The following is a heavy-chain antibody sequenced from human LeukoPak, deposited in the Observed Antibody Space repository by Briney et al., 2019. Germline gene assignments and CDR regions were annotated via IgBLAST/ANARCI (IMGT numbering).Heavy chain of an antibody. CDR1: GYTFTSYA. J-gene: IGHJ5*02. D-gene: IGHD6-19*01. CDR3: ARDRRHIYTAGWLVDL. Sequence: ASVKVSCKASGYTFTSYAMNWVRQAPGQGLEWMGWINTNTGNPTYAQGFTGRFVFSLDTSVSAAYLQISSLKAEDTAVYYCARDRRHIYTAGWLVDLWGQGTLVTVSS. CDR2: INTNTGNP. V-gene: IGHV7-4-1*02.